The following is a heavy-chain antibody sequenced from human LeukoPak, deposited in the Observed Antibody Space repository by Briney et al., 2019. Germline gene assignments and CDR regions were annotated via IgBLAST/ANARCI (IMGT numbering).Heavy chain of an antibody. CDR3: ARGGFARSNYYGSGSYYNFLDY. Sequence: SETLSLTCAVYGGSFSGYYWSWLRQPPGKGLEWIGEMNHSGSTNYSPSHKSRVSISIDTSKNQFSLKLSSVTAADTAVYYCARGGFARSNYYGSGSYYNFLDYWGQGNLVTVSS. CDR1: GGSFSGYY. CDR2: MNHSGST. D-gene: IGHD3-10*01. J-gene: IGHJ4*02. V-gene: IGHV4-34*01.